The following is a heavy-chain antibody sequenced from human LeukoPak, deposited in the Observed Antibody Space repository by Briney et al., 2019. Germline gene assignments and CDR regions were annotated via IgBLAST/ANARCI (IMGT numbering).Heavy chain of an antibody. J-gene: IGHJ4*02. V-gene: IGHV3-11*01. Sequence: GGSLRLSCTVSGFTVSSDSMSWVRQAPGKGLEWVSYISSSGDTIYYADSVKGRFTISRDNAKNSLYLQMDSLRAEDTAVYYCATNDGYNYYFDYWGQGTLVTVSS. CDR3: ATNDGYNYYFDY. CDR1: GFTVSSDS. CDR2: ISSSGDTI. D-gene: IGHD5-24*01.